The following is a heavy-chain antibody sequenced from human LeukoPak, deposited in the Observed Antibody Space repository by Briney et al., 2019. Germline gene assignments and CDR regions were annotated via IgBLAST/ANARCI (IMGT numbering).Heavy chain of an antibody. D-gene: IGHD1-26*01. CDR2: MNPNSGNT. J-gene: IGHJ6*03. CDR3: ARGGSGSYYYYYYMDV. CDR1: GYTFTSYD. V-gene: IGHV1-8*03. Sequence: ASVKVSCKASGYTFTSYDINWVRQATGQGLEWMGWMNPNSGNTGYAQKFQGRVTITRNTSISTAYMELSSLRSEDTAVYYCARGGSGSYYYYYYMDVWGKGTTVTISS.